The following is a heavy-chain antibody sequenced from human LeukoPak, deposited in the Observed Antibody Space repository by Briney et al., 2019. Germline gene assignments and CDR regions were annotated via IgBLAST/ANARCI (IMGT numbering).Heavy chain of an antibody. D-gene: IGHD3-3*01. CDR3: ASSIKYDFWSGYYLYRFDY. CDR1: GGSISSSSYY. J-gene: IGHJ4*02. CDR2: IYYSGST. V-gene: IGHV4-39*07. Sequence: SETLSLTCTVSGGSISSSSYYWGWIRQPPGKGLEWIGSIYYSGSTYYNPSLKSRVTISVDTSKNQFSLKLSSVTAADTAVYYCASSIKYDFWSGYYLYRFDYWGQGTLVTVSS.